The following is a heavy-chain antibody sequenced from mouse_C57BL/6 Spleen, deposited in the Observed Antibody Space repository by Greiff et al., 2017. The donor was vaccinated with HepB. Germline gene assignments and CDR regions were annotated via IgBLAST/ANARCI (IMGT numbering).Heavy chain of an antibody. D-gene: IGHD1-1*01. CDR1: GYTFTDHT. CDR2: IYPRDGST. CDR3: ARVAYYYGSSGAWFDY. J-gene: IGHJ2*01. V-gene: IGHV1-78*01. Sequence: VQLQQSDAELVKPGASVKISCKVSGYTFTDHTIHWMKQRPEQGLEWIGYIYPRDGSTKYNEKFKGKATLTADKSSSTAYMQLNSLTSEDSAVYFCARVAYYYGSSGAWFDYWGQGTTLTVSS.